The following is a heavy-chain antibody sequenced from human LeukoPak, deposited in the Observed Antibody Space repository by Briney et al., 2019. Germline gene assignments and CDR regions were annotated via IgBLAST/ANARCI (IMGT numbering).Heavy chain of an antibody. CDR2: INSDGSST. D-gene: IGHD2-2*01. J-gene: IGHJ5*02. CDR1: GFTFSSYW. CDR3: ARGYCSSTSCLKGAWFDP. V-gene: IGHV3-74*01. Sequence: GGSLRLSCAASGFTFSSYWMHWVRQAPGKGLVCVSRINSDGSSTSYADSVKGRFTIYRDNAKNTLYLQMNSLRAEDTAVYYCARGYCSSTSCLKGAWFDPWGQGTLVTVSS.